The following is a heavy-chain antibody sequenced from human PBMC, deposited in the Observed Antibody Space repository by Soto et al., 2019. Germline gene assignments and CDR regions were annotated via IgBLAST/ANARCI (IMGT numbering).Heavy chain of an antibody. CDR1: GGSCSGYY. CDR2: INHSGST. D-gene: IGHD6-13*01. CDR3: ARGGYILRRALIN. J-gene: IGHJ4*02. V-gene: IGHV4-34*01. Sequence: PSETLYLTCAVYGGSCSGYYWSWIRQPPGKGLEWIGEINHSGSTNYNPSLKSRVTISVDTSKNQFSLKLSSVTAADTAVYYCARGGYILRRALINWGQGTLVTVSS.